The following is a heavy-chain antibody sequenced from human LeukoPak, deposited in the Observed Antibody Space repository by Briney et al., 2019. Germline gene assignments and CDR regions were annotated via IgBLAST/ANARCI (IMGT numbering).Heavy chain of an antibody. Sequence: ASVKVSCKASGYTFTYYYIHWVRQAPGQGLEWMGWINPNSGGTNYAQKFQGRVTMTRDTSISTAYMELSRLRSDDTAVYYCARVMVRGVSPIDYWGQGTLVTVSS. V-gene: IGHV1-2*02. CDR3: ARVMVRGVSPIDY. J-gene: IGHJ4*02. CDR1: GYTFTYYY. D-gene: IGHD3-10*01. CDR2: INPNSGGT.